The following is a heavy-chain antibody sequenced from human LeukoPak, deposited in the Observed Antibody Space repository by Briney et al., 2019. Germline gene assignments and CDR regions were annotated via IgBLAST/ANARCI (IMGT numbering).Heavy chain of an antibody. Sequence: SETLSLTCTVSGGSISSSTYYWGWIRQPPGKGLEWIGYIYYSGSTNYNPSLKSRVTISVDTSKNQFSLKLSSVTAADTAVYYCARGHIVVVVAATPYYYGMDVWGQGTTVTVSS. CDR1: GGSISSSTYY. CDR3: ARGHIVVVVAATPYYYGMDV. J-gene: IGHJ6*02. V-gene: IGHV4-61*05. D-gene: IGHD2-15*01. CDR2: IYYSGST.